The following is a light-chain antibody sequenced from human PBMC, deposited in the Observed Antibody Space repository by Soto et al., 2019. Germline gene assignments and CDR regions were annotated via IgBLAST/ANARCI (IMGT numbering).Light chain of an antibody. Sequence: QSALTQPAFVSGSPGQSITISCTGTYSDVGSYNYVSWFQQHPGKAPQLIIYEVSNRPLGISNRFSASKSGNTASLTISGLQAEDEADYYCGSYTDSDSPRVFGGGTKLTVL. J-gene: IGLJ3*02. CDR2: EVS. CDR1: YSDVGSYNY. V-gene: IGLV2-14*01. CDR3: GSYTDSDSPRV.